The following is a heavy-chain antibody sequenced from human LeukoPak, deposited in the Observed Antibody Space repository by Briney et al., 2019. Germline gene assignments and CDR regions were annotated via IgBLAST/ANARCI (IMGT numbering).Heavy chain of an antibody. Sequence: PSQTLSLTCTVSGGSISSYYWSWIRQPPGKGLEWIGYIYYSGSTNYNPSLKSRVTISVDTSKNQFSLKLSSVTAADTAVYYCARVTSYYDSSGYQFYFDYWGQGTLVTVSS. CDR2: IYYSGST. CDR1: GGSISSYY. CDR3: ARVTSYYDSSGYQFYFDY. J-gene: IGHJ4*02. V-gene: IGHV4-59*01. D-gene: IGHD3-22*01.